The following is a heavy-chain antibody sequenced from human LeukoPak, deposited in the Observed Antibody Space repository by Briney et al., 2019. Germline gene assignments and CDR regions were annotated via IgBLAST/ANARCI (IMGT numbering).Heavy chain of an antibody. V-gene: IGHV4-39*07. CDR2: IHHTGTT. CDR1: RGSISTNAYY. D-gene: IGHD3-10*01. J-gene: IGHJ4*02. Sequence: PSETLSLTSTVSRGSISTNAYYWGWIRHPPGKGLEWITEIHHTGTTYYTPPLKSRATISVDTSNNHFSLKLNSVTAADTAVYYCARVTYNGYQHFDYWGQGILVTVSS. CDR3: ARVTYNGYQHFDY.